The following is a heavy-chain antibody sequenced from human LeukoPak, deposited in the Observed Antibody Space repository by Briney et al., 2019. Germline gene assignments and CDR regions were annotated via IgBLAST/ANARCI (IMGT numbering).Heavy chain of an antibody. V-gene: IGHV3-30-3*01. D-gene: IGHD2-2*01. Sequence: GRSLRLSCAASGFTFSSYAMHWVRQAPGKGLEWVAVISYDGSNKYYADSVKGRFTISRDNSKNTLYLQMNSLRAEDTAVYYCARTPGGYCSSTSCLSEGNWGQGTLVTVSS. CDR1: GFTFSSYA. CDR2: ISYDGSNK. CDR3: ARTPGGYCSSTSCLSEGN. J-gene: IGHJ4*02.